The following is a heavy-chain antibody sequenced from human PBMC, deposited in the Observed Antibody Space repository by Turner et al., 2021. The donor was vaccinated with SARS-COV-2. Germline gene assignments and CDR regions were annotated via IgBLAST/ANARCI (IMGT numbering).Heavy chain of an antibody. CDR3: ASEAVVYFDTSGYYWDY. CDR2: IYSIGIT. Sequence: QLQESGPGLLKPSETLSLTCSVSGDSISNSDYYWAWIRQPPGRGLEWIGNIYSIGITYYNSSLRSRVTISLDTSKNQFSLQMDSVTAADTAVYYCASEAVVYFDTSGYYWDYWGQGTLVTVSS. V-gene: IGHV4-39*01. CDR1: GDSISNSDYY. D-gene: IGHD3-22*01. J-gene: IGHJ4*02.